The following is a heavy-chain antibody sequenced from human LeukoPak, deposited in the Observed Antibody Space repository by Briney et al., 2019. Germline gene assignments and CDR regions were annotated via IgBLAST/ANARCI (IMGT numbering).Heavy chain of an antibody. J-gene: IGHJ4*02. CDR3: AGSIGASGWHNFQY. Sequence: SETLSLTCTVSGASITNYYWSWIRQSPGKGLEWIGFIYYTGTTSYNPSLKSRVTISMDTSKPHFSLNLTSLTAADTAVYFCAGSIGASGWHNFQYWGQGTLVTVSS. CDR1: GASITNYY. D-gene: IGHD6-19*01. V-gene: IGHV4-59*01. CDR2: IYYTGTT.